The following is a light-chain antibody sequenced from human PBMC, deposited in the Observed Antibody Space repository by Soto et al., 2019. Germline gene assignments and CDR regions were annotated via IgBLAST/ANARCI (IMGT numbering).Light chain of an antibody. V-gene: IGLV1-40*01. CDR1: SSNIGAGYD. Sequence: QSVLTQPPSVSGAPGQRVTISCNGSSSNIGAGYDVHWYRQLPGTAPKLLIYGNTNRPSGVPDRFSGSKSGTSASLAITGLQAEDEADYYCQSYDISLSGWVFGGGTKLTVL. J-gene: IGLJ3*02. CDR3: QSYDISLSGWV. CDR2: GNT.